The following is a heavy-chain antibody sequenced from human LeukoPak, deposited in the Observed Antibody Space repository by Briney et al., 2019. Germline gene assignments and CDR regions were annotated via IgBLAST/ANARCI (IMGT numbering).Heavy chain of an antibody. CDR3: AKTTSMEYYYDSSGYPAGFDY. Sequence: PGGSLRLSYAASGFTFSSYAMSWVRQAPGKGLEWVSAISGSGGSTYYADSVKGRFTISRDNSKNTLYLQMNSLRAEDTAVYYCAKTTSMEYYYDSSGYPAGFDYWGQGTLVTVSS. D-gene: IGHD3-22*01. CDR2: ISGSGGST. CDR1: GFTFSSYA. J-gene: IGHJ4*02. V-gene: IGHV3-23*01.